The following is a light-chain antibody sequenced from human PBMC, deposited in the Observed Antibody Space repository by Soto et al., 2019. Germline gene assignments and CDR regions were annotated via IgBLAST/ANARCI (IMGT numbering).Light chain of an antibody. CDR1: GSNIGAPYD. CDR3: KSYAGSNTYV. Sequence: QSVLTQPPSLSGAPGQRVTISCTGSGSNIGAPYDVHWYQHHPGKAPRLIIYEVVQRPSGVPDRFSGSKSGNTASLTVSGLQAADEADYFCKSYAGSNTYVFGSGTKVTV. V-gene: IGLV1-40*01. CDR2: EVV. J-gene: IGLJ1*01.